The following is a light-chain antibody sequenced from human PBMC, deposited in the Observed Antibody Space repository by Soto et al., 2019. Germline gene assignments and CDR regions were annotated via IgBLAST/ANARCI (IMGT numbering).Light chain of an antibody. CDR1: QDXXXX. Sequence: DIQMAQSPSSVSASVGDRVTITCRASQDXXXXLGWYQQRPGKAPKLLIYAASRLRSGVPSRFXXXEXGXXXXXXXXXXXXEDSATYYCXXANSFPWTFGQGTKVEIK. CDR2: AAS. V-gene: IGKV1-12*01. J-gene: IGKJ1*01. CDR3: XXANSFPWT.